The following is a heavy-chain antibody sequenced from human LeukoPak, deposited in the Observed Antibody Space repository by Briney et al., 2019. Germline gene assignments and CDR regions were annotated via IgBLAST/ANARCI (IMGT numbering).Heavy chain of an antibody. V-gene: IGHV4-59*01. CDR3: ARSAYYSQFDF. J-gene: IGHJ5*01. CDR2: IYYSGST. CDR1: GGSISSFY. D-gene: IGHD3-22*01. Sequence: PSETLSHTCTVSGGSISSFYCSWLRQPPGKGLEWIGYIYYSGSTSYNPSLKSRVTISVDTSKNQFSLKLSSVTAADTAVYYCARSAYYSQFDFWGQGTLVTVSS.